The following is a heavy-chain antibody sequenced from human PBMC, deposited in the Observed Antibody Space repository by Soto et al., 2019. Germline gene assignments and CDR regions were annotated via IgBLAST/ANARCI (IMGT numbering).Heavy chain of an antibody. J-gene: IGHJ6*03. V-gene: IGHV3-30*18. CDR3: AKDQARGRGYMDV. CDR1: GFTFSSYG. Sequence: QVQLVESGGGVVQPGRSLRLSCAASGFTFSSYGMHWVRQAPGKGLEWVAVISYDGSNKYYADSAKGRFTISRDNSKNALYLQMNSLRAEDTAVYYCAKDQARGRGYMDVWGKGTTVTVSS. CDR2: ISYDGSNK. D-gene: IGHD2-15*01.